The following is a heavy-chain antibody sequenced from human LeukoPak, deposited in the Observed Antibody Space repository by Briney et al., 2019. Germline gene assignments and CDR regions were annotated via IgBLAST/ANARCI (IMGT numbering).Heavy chain of an antibody. CDR2: IYYSGST. V-gene: IGHV4-39*01. CDR1: GGSISSSSYY. J-gene: IGHJ6*03. CDR3: ARHFTMRISGNPYYYYMDV. Sequence: SETLSLTCTVSGGSISSSSYYWGWIRQPPGKGPEWIGTIYYSGSTYYNPSLESRVTISVDTSKNQFSLNLSSVTAADTAVYYCARHFTMRISGNPYYYYMDVWGKGTTVTVSS. D-gene: IGHD3-10*01.